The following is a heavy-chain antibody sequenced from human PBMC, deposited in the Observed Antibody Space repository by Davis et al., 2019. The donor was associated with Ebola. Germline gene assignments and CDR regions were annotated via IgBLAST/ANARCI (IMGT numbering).Heavy chain of an antibody. CDR2: ISAYNGNS. J-gene: IGHJ4*02. V-gene: IGHV1-18*01. D-gene: IGHD5-12*01. Sequence: ASVKVSCKASGYTFTNYGITWVRQAPGQGLEWMGLISAYNGNSNYAQKLQGRVTMTTDTSTSTAYMELRSLRSDDTAVYYCANASSGYGWVWGQGTLVTVSS. CDR1: GYTFTNYG. CDR3: ANASSGYGWV.